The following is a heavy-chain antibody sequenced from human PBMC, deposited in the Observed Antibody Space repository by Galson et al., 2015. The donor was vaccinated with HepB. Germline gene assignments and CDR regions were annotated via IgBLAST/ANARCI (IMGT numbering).Heavy chain of an antibody. V-gene: IGHV3-23*01. CDR2: IHGNYGAA. D-gene: IGHD3-10*01. CDR3: AKFEGHPLMNYFFNY. CDR1: GFSFTNFA. J-gene: IGHJ4*01. Sequence: SLRLSCAASGFSFTNFAMGWVRQAPGKGLEWVSTIHGNYGAAYHADSVKGRFSISRDNPKNILFLQMDSLRAEDTAVYFCAKFEGHPLMNYFFNYWGHGTLVTVSS.